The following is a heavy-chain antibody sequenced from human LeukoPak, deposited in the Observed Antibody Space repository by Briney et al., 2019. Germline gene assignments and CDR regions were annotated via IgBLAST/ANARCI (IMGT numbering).Heavy chain of an antibody. CDR2: TNQDGSAR. Sequence: GGSLRLSCAASGLTFSRYWMIWVRQAPGKGLEWVANTNQDGSARYSVDSVKGRFTISRDNAKNSLYLQMNSLRAEDTAVYSCARARSIVGGTTSAFDIWGQGTMVTVSS. D-gene: IGHD1-26*01. V-gene: IGHV3-7*01. J-gene: IGHJ3*02. CDR1: GLTFSRYW. CDR3: ARARSIVGGTTSAFDI.